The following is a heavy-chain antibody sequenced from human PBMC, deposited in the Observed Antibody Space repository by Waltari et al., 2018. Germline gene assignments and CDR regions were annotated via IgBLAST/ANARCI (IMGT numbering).Heavy chain of an antibody. CDR2: ISSSSSYI. J-gene: IGHJ4*02. V-gene: IGHV3-21*01. Sequence: EVQLVESGGGLVKPGGSLRLSCAASGFTFSSYSMNWVRQAPGKGLGWVSSISSSSSYIYYSESIKGLFSISRDNTKNSLYLKMSSLRAEDTAVYYCARAQTTDYWGQGTLVTVSS. CDR3: ARAQTTDY. D-gene: IGHD1-7*01. CDR1: GFTFSSYS.